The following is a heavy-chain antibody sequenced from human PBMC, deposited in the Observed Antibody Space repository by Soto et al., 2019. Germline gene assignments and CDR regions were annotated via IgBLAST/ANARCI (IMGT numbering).Heavy chain of an antibody. J-gene: IGHJ6*03. CDR2: IYYSGST. D-gene: IGHD2-2*01. CDR3: GRHRYQLIFVYMDG. V-gene: IGHV4-59*08. Sequence: SETLSLTCTVSGGSISSYYWSWIRQPPGKGLEWIGYIYYSGSTNYNPSLKSRVTISVDTSKNQFSLKLSSVTAADTAVYYCGRHRYQLIFVYMDGWGKGTTVTVSS. CDR1: GGSISSYY.